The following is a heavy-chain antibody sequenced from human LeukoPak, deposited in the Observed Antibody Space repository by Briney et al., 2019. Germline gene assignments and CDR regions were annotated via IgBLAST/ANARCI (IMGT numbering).Heavy chain of an antibody. V-gene: IGHV3-48*01. CDR3: ATPYQNYASSSSPPFDY. CDR2: ISSSSSTI. D-gene: IGHD6-6*01. CDR1: GFTFSSYS. Sequence: PGGSLRLSCAASGFTFSSYSMNWVRQAPGKGLEWVSYISSSSSTIYYADSVKGRFTISRDNAKNSLYLQMNSLRAEDTAVYYCATPYQNYASSSSPPFDYWGQGTLVTVSS. J-gene: IGHJ4*02.